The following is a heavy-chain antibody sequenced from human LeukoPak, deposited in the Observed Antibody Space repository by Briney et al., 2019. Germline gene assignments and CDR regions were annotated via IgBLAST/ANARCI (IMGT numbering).Heavy chain of an antibody. J-gene: IGHJ4*02. V-gene: IGHV3-7*03. D-gene: IGHD5-24*01. Sequence: PGGSLRLSCVASGFTSSSYWMSWVRQAPGKGLEWVANIKQDGSEKNYVDSVKGRFTISRDNTKNSVSLQMNSLRAEDTAVYYCARKFDRDGAYWGRGTLVIVSS. CDR3: ARKFDRDGAY. CDR1: GFTSSSYW. CDR2: IKQDGSEK.